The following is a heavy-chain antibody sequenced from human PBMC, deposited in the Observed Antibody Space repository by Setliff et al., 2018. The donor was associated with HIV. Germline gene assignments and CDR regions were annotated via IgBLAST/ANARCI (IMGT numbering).Heavy chain of an antibody. CDR2: INLNTGNT. D-gene: IGHD3-22*01. Sequence: ASVKVSCKASRYTFTKYDINWVRQTPGQGLEWMGCINLNTGNTNYAQKFQGRVIVTRDTSINTAYVELRSLRLDDTAVYFCARGRTYDSSGYIGNWFDPWGQGTLVTVSS. CDR3: ARGRTYDSSGYIGNWFDP. V-gene: IGHV1-2*02. CDR1: RYTFTKYD. J-gene: IGHJ5*02.